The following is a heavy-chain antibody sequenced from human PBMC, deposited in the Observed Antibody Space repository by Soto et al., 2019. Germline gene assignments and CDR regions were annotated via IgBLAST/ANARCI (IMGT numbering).Heavy chain of an antibody. D-gene: IGHD3-10*01. V-gene: IGHV1-8*01. CDR2: MHANTGNT. CDR1: GNTFTNLE. J-gene: IGHJ4*02. Sequence: QAQLVQSGAEVKKPGASVKVSCKASGNTFTNLELNWVRQAPGQGLDWMGWMHANTGNTGHAQKFQGRVSMTRNTSISTAYMELSSLRAEDTAVYYCARYIFGQGFISWGQGTLVTVSS. CDR3: ARYIFGQGFIS.